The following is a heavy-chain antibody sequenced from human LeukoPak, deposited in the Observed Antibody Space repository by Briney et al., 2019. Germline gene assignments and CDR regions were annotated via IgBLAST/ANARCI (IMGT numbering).Heavy chain of an antibody. CDR2: IYYSVST. CDR3: AFGESDWLLVDD. D-gene: IGHD3-9*01. Sequence: SETLSLTCTVSGGSISSSSYYWGWIRQPPGKGLEWIGSIYYSVSTYDNPSLKSRVTISVDTSKNQFSLKLSSVTAADTAVYYRAFGESDWLLVDDWGQGTLVTVSS. J-gene: IGHJ4*02. CDR1: GGSISSSSYY. V-gene: IGHV4-39*07.